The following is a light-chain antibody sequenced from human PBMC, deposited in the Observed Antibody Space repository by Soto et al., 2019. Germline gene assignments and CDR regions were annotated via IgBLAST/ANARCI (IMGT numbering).Light chain of an antibody. Sequence: NFMLTQPHSVSESPGKTVTISCTRSSGNIASNYVQWYQQRPGSAPTTVIYEDSQRPSGVPDRFSASVDSSSNSASLSISGLRTEDEAEYFCQSYDSYNVVFGGGTKVTVL. CDR2: EDS. CDR3: QSYDSYNVV. V-gene: IGLV6-57*04. J-gene: IGLJ2*01. CDR1: SGNIASNY.